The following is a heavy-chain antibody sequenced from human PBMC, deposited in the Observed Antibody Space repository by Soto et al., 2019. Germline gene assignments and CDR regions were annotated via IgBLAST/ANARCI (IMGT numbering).Heavy chain of an antibody. J-gene: IGHJ5*02. CDR1: GFTFSSYT. Sequence: GGSLRLSCAASGFTFSSYTMSWVRQAPGKGLEWVSAISGSGGSTYYAASVKGRFTISRDNSKNTLYLQMNSLRDEDTAVYYCAKVGGFLWFGELYHWGQGTLVTVSS. D-gene: IGHD3-10*01. CDR2: ISGSGGST. V-gene: IGHV3-23*01. CDR3: AKVGGFLWFGELYH.